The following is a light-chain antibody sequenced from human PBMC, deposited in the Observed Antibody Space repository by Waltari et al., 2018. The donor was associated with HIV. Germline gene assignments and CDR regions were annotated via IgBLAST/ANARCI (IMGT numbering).Light chain of an antibody. J-gene: IGLJ3*02. CDR2: DVS. Sequence: QSALTQPPSASGSPGQSVTISCTGTSREVGGYTYVSWYQQHPGRAPKLMIFDVSKRPSGVPDRFSGSKSGNTASLTISALQPEDEADYYCKSYMGSLRWVFGGGTKLTVL. CDR1: SREVGGYTY. CDR3: KSYMGSLRWV. V-gene: IGLV2-8*01.